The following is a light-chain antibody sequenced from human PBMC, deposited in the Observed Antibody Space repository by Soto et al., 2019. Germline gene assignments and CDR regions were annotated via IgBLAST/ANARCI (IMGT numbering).Light chain of an antibody. CDR1: SSNIGGNS. CDR2: DDD. V-gene: IGLV1-51*01. Sequence: SVLTQPPSVSAAPGQKVTISCSGSSSNIGGNSVSWYQQLPGTAPKLLIYDDDKRPSGIPDRFSGSKSGTSATLGITGFQTGDEADYYCGSWDSSLSAYVFATGTKVPS. CDR3: GSWDSSLSAYV. J-gene: IGLJ1*01.